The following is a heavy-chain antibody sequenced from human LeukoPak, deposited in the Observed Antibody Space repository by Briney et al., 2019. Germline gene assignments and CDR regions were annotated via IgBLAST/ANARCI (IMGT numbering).Heavy chain of an antibody. V-gene: IGHV4-39*07. CDR1: GGSISSSSYY. J-gene: IGHJ4*02. CDR3: ARDAHYYDSSGPLDY. Sequence: SETLSLTCTVSGGSISSSSYYWGWIRQPPGKGLEWIGSIYYSGSTYYNPSLKSRVTISVDTSKNQFSLKLSSVTAADTAVYYCARDAHYYDSSGPLDYWGQGTLVTVSS. D-gene: IGHD3-22*01. CDR2: IYYSGST.